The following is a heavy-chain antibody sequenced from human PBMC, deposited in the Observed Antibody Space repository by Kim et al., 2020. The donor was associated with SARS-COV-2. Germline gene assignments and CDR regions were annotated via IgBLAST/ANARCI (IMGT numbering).Heavy chain of an antibody. CDR3: ARGAYGDVSFDY. J-gene: IGHJ4*02. Sequence: ASVKVSCKACGYMFTSYGFSWVRQAPGQGLEWLGWISARDGNTKYGQKVQGRVIMTTDTSTNTAYMELWSLRSDDTAMYYCARGAYGDVSFDYWGQVTLVTVSS. D-gene: IGHD4-17*01. V-gene: IGHV1-18*04. CDR1: GYMFTSYG. CDR2: ISARDGNT.